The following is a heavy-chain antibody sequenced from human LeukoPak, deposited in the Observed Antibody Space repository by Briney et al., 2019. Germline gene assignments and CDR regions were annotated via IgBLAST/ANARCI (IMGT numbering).Heavy chain of an antibody. J-gene: IGHJ3*02. V-gene: IGHV1-18*01. CDR2: ISAYNGNT. CDR3: ARDGITDIVVVPAGDDAFDI. CDR1: GYTFTSYG. Sequence: ASVKVSCKASGYTFTSYGISWVRQAPGQGLEWMGWISAYNGNTNYAQKLQGRVTMTTDTSTSTAYMELRSLRSDDTAVYYCARDGITDIVVVPAGDDAFDIWGQGTMVTVSS. D-gene: IGHD2-2*01.